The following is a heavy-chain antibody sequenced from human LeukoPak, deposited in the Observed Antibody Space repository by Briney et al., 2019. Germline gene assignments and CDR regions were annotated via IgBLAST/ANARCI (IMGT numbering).Heavy chain of an antibody. J-gene: IGHJ4*02. CDR2: INHSGST. V-gene: IGHV4-34*01. CDR1: GGSFSGYY. D-gene: IGHD3-9*01. Sequence: SETLSLTCAVYGGSFSGYYWSWIRQPPGKGLEWIREINHSGSTNYNPSLKSRVTISVDTSKNQFSLKLSSVTAADTAVYYCARRHFDWLLFLGGNFDYWGQGTLVTVSS. CDR3: ARRHFDWLLFLGGNFDY.